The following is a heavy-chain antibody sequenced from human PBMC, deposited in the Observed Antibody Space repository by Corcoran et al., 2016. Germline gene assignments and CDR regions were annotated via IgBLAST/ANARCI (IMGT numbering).Heavy chain of an antibody. D-gene: IGHD6-19*01. CDR2: IIPIFGTA. Sequence: QVQLVQSGAEVKKPGSSVKVSCKASGGTFSSYAISWVRQAPGQGLEWMGGIIPIFGTANYAQKFQGRVTITADESMSTAYMELSSLRSEDMAVYYCARSYSSGWYWAPFDYWGQGTLVTVSS. CDR3: ARSYSSGWYWAPFDY. J-gene: IGHJ4*02. V-gene: IGHV1-69*01. CDR1: GGTFSSYA.